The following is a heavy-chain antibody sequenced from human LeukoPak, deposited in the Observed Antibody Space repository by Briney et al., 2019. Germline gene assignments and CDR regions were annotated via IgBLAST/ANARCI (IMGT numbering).Heavy chain of an antibody. CDR1: GFTFSSYS. D-gene: IGHD2-15*01. Sequence: PGGSLRLSCAASGFTFSSYSMDWVRQAPGKGLEWVSSISSSSSYIYYADSVKGRFTISRDNAKNSLYLQMNSLRAEDTAVYYCARDKDIVVETGFPYGMDVWGQGTTVTVSS. V-gene: IGHV3-21*01. J-gene: IGHJ6*02. CDR3: ARDKDIVVETGFPYGMDV. CDR2: ISSSSSYI.